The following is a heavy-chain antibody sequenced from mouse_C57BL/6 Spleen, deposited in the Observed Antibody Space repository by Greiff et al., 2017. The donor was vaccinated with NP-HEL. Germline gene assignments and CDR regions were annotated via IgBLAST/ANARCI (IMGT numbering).Heavy chain of an antibody. CDR1: GYTFTSYW. J-gene: IGHJ1*03. CDR3: ASRYGSSPHWYFDV. CDR2: IYPSDSET. Sequence: QVQLQQPGAELVRPGSSVKLSCKASGYTFTSYWMDWVKQRPGQGLEWIGNIYPSDSETHYNQKFKDKATLTVDKSSSTAYMQLSSLTSEDSAVYYCASRYGSSPHWYFDVWGTGTTVTVSS. D-gene: IGHD1-1*01. V-gene: IGHV1-61*01.